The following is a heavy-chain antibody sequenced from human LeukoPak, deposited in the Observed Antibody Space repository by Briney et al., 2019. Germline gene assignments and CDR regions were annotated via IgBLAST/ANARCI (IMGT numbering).Heavy chain of an antibody. CDR3: ASGSRRFDY. V-gene: IGHV3-23*01. D-gene: IGHD5-12*01. J-gene: IGHJ4*02. Sequence: GGSLRLSCAASGFTFSSYAMSWVRQAPGKGLEWVSAISGSGDSTYYGDSVKGRFTISRDNSKNTLYLQMNSLRAEDTAMYYCASGSRRFDYWGQGTLVTVSS. CDR1: GFTFSSYA. CDR2: ISGSGDST.